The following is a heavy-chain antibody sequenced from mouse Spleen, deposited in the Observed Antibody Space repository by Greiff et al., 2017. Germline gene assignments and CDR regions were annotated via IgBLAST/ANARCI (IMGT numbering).Heavy chain of an antibody. CDR1: GYSITSGYY. CDR3: ARVGIYYGNYPYYFDY. D-gene: IGHD2-1*01. CDR2: ISYDGSN. Sequence: EVQVVESGPGLVKPSQSLSLTCSVTGYSITSGYYWNWIRQFPGNKLEWMGYISYDGSNNYNPSLKNRISITRDTSKNQFFLKLNSVTTEGTATYYCARVGIYYGNYPYYFDYWGQGTTLTVSS. V-gene: IGHV3-6*01. J-gene: IGHJ2*01.